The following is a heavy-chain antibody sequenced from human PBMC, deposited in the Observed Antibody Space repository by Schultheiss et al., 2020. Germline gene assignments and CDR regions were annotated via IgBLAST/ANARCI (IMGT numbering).Heavy chain of an antibody. J-gene: IGHJ3*02. Sequence: SETLSLTCAVSGGSISSTNWWSWVRQPPGKGLEWIGEINHSGSTNYNPSLKSRVTISVDTSKNQFSLKLSSVTAADTAVYYCARDRASYYYSPDAFDIWGQGTMVTVSS. CDR1: GGSISSTNW. CDR3: ARDRASYYYSPDAFDI. D-gene: IGHD3-10*01. V-gene: IGHV4-4*02. CDR2: INHSGST.